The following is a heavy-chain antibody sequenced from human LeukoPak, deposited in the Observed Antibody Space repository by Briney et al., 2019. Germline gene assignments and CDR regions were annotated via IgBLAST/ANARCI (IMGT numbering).Heavy chain of an antibody. CDR1: GFTFSGYA. CDR2: ISSNGGST. Sequence: PGGSLRLSCAASGFTFSGYAMHWVRQAPGKGLEYVSAISSNGGSTYYANSVKGRFTISRDNSKNTLYLQMGSLRAEDMAVYYCARQATRIAAAGTSIDYWGQGTLVTVSS. V-gene: IGHV3-64*01. J-gene: IGHJ4*02. D-gene: IGHD6-13*01. CDR3: ARQATRIAAAGTSIDY.